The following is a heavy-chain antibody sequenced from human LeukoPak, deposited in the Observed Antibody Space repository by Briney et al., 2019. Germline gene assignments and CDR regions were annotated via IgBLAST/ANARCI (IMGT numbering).Heavy chain of an antibody. V-gene: IGHV3-9*01. CDR3: ARGYSSGWYVMDY. Sequence: GRSLRLSCAASGFTFDDYGMHWVRQAPGKGLEWVSGISWNSGKIGYADSVKGRFTISRDNSKNTLYLQMNSLRAEDTAVYYCARGYSSGWYVMDYWGQGTLVTVSS. CDR1: GFTFDDYG. D-gene: IGHD6-19*01. CDR2: ISWNSGKI. J-gene: IGHJ4*02.